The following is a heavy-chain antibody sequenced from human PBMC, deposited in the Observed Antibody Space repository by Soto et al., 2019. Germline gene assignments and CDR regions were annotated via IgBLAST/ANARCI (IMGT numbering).Heavy chain of an antibody. D-gene: IGHD2-8*02. J-gene: IGHJ6*02. CDR3: AKSTGGTANGMGV. CDR1: GFSFVDYA. V-gene: IGHV3-9*01. CDR2: ISWNSGTI. Sequence: EVQVVESGGGLVQAGRSLTLPCAASGFSFVDYAMHSVRQAPGKGLERVSGISWNSGTIGYADSVKGRFTISRDNAKNSLYLKMNSLRAEDTALYYGAKSTGGTANGMGVWGQGTTVTVSS.